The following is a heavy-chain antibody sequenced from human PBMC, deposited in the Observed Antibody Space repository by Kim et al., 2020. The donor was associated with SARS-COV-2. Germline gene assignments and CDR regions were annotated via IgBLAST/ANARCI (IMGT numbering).Heavy chain of an antibody. D-gene: IGHD2-15*01. CDR3: ARTDPGKYCSGGSCYSDY. CDR1: GGTFSSYA. V-gene: IGHV1-69*13. Sequence: SVKVSCKASGGTFSSYAISWVRQAPGQGLEWMGGIIPIFGTANYAQKFQGRVTITADESTSTAYMELSSLRSEDTAVYYCARTDPGKYCSGGSCYSDYWGQGTLVTVSS. CDR2: IIPIFGTA. J-gene: IGHJ4*02.